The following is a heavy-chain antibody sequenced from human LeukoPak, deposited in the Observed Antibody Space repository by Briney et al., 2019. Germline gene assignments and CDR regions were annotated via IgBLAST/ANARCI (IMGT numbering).Heavy chain of an antibody. CDR1: GGSISSYY. D-gene: IGHD2-15*01. CDR2: IYYSGST. CDR3: ARHGNIVVVVAARGFDP. J-gene: IGHJ5*02. V-gene: IGHV4-59*08. Sequence: SETLSLTCTVSGGSISSYYWNWIRQPPGKGLEWIEYIYYSGSTNYNPSLKSRVTISVDTSKNQFSLRLSSVTAADTAFYYCARHGNIVVVVAARGFDPWGQGTLVTVSS.